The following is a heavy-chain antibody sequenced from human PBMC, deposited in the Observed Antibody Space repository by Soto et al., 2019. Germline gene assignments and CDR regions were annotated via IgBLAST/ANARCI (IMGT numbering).Heavy chain of an antibody. Sequence: PGRSLRLSCAASGFNFNGYGISWVRQSPEKGLEWVASINFFLGKTYYTDSVKGRSTISKDDAKDTVYLHLNSLRADDTAIYYCARGAVYATHHYYRGMDVSGQGSPVTFSS. CDR3: ARGAVYATHHYYRGMDV. CDR1: GFNFNGYG. J-gene: IGHJ6*02. V-gene: IGHV3-23*01. D-gene: IGHD4-17*01. CDR2: INFFLGKT.